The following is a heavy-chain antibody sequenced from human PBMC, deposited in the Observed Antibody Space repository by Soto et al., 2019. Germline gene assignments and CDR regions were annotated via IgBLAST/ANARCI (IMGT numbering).Heavy chain of an antibody. Sequence: GSLRLSCAASGFTFSYSAMHWVRQAPGKGLEWVSGIGVSGTGTYYADSVKGRFTISRDNSKNTVYLQMNSLRVDDTAVYYCAKKTAGTHPVDYWGQGTLVIVSS. V-gene: IGHV3-23*01. CDR2: IGVSGTGT. D-gene: IGHD3-10*01. CDR1: GFTFSYSA. J-gene: IGHJ4*02. CDR3: AKKTAGTHPVDY.